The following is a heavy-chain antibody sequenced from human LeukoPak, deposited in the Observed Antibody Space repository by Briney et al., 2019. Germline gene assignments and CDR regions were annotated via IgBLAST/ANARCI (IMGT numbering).Heavy chain of an antibody. CDR2: ISSSSSYI. Sequence: GGSLRLSCAASGFTFSSYTMNWVRQAPGKGLQSVSSISSSSSYIYYADSVKGRFTISRDNAKNSLYLHMNSLRAEDTAVYYCARDYGGSSPFDYWGQGTLVTVSS. J-gene: IGHJ4*02. CDR1: GFTFSSYT. V-gene: IGHV3-21*01. CDR3: ARDYGGSSPFDY. D-gene: IGHD4-23*01.